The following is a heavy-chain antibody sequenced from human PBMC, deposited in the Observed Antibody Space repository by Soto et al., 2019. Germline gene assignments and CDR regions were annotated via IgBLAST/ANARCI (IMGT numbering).Heavy chain of an antibody. CDR3: ATDLSVGVIKNPFDY. Sequence: EVQLVEAGGGLVQPGGSLRLSCTAAGFTFSYYSLNWVRQGPGKGLEWVAHICSGSSTINYADSVRSRFTISRDDAKDSLYLQTNSLRDEDTAIYYCATDLSVGVIKNPFDYWGQGTLVTVSS. J-gene: IGHJ4*02. CDR1: GFTFSYYS. D-gene: IGHD3-22*01. CDR2: ICSGSSTI. V-gene: IGHV3-48*02.